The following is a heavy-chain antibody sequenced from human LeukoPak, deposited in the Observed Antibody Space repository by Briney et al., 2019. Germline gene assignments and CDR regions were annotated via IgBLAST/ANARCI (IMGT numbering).Heavy chain of an antibody. CDR2: IYSGGST. V-gene: IGHV3-53*01. CDR3: ARDSHYDSSGYYDY. D-gene: IGHD3-22*01. Sequence: GGSLRLSCAASGFTVSSNYMSWVRQAPGKGLEWVSVIYSGGSTYYADSVKGRFTISRDNSKNTLYLQMNSLRAEETAVYYCARDSHYDSSGYYDYWGQGTLVTVSS. J-gene: IGHJ4*02. CDR1: GFTVSSNY.